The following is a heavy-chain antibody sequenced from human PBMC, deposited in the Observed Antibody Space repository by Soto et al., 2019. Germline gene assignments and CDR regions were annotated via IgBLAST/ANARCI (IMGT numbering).Heavy chain of an antibody. V-gene: IGHV4-30-2*06. CDR2: ISHFETT. CDR1: GVRLSSGGYS. Sequence: QVRLLESGAGRVRPAETLSLTCTVSGVRLSSGGYSWIWIRQSPGKGLEGLGYISHFETTYSNPFIMSQVSLSLDRTRKQLYLSLNSITVADRAVYYCARGGDYYPLDVCGEGNLVSVSS. CDR3: ARGGDYYPLDV. D-gene: IGHD3-22*01. J-gene: IGHJ4*02.